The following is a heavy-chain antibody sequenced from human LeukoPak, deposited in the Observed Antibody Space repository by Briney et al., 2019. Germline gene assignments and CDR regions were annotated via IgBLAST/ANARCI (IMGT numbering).Heavy chain of an antibody. J-gene: IGHJ4*02. D-gene: IGHD3-3*01. CDR2: MNPNSGNT. CDR3: ARGRGYTYYFYE. V-gene: IGHV1-8*03. Sequence: ASVTVSCKASGSTFTSYDINWVRQATGQGLKWMGWMNPNSGNTGYAQKFQGRVTITRNTSISTAYMELTRQRCEDTAVQYCARGRGYTYYFYEGDQGTLDSLSS. CDR1: GSTFTSYD.